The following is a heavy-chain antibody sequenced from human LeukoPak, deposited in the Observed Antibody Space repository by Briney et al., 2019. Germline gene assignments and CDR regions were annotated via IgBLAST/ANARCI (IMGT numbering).Heavy chain of an antibody. J-gene: IGHJ4*02. D-gene: IGHD1-14*01. CDR2: LYSDGNT. Sequence: PPGGSLRLSCAASGITVITNDMTWVRQAPGKGLEWVSVLYSDGNTKYADSVQGRFTISRDNSKNTLYLEMNSLSPDDTAVYYCARGVEPLAANTLAYWGQGTLVTVSS. CDR1: GITVITND. V-gene: IGHV3-53*01. CDR3: ARGVEPLAANTLAY.